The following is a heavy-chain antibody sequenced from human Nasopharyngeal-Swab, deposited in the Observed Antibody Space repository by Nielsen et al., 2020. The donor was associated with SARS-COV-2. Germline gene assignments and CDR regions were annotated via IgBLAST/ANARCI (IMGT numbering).Heavy chain of an antibody. CDR3: ARSGTTNYGLDV. V-gene: IGHV4-4*07. D-gene: IGHD1-1*01. J-gene: IGHJ6*01. CDR1: GGSISGYF. CDR2: VYTSGST. Sequence: SETLSLTCSVSGGSISGYFLSWIRQPAGEGLGWIGRVYTSGSTNYNHSLKSRVTITIDISKNQFSLELSSVTAADTAFYYCARSGTTNYGLDVWGQGTTVIVSS.